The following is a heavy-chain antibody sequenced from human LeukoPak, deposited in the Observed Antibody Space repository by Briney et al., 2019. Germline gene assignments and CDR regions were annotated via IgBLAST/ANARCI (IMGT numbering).Heavy chain of an antibody. J-gene: IGHJ4*02. CDR2: ISNDGINK. CDR3: ASPYHHSSGWYAEGYYFVY. D-gene: IGHD6-19*01. CDR1: ALTLISYA. Sequence: GRSLRLSCAASALTLISYAMRWVRPAPRKGLWWGSGISNDGINKYYADSVKGRFTISRDNSKNTLYLQMNSLRAEDTAVYYCASPYHHSSGWYAEGYYFVYWGRGNLVTVSS. V-gene: IGHV3-30*04.